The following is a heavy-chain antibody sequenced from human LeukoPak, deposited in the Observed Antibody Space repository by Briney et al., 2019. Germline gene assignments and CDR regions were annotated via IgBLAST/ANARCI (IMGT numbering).Heavy chain of an antibody. CDR3: ARIPYYYYYMDV. CDR1: GGSISSYY. CDR2: IYYSGSP. J-gene: IGHJ6*03. Sequence: PSETLSLTCSVSGGSISSYYWSWIRQPPGKGPEWIGYIYYSGSPTYNPSLKSRVTISRDTSKNQFSLKLSSVTAADTAVYYCARIPYYYYYMDVWGKGTTVTVSS. V-gene: IGHV4-59*08.